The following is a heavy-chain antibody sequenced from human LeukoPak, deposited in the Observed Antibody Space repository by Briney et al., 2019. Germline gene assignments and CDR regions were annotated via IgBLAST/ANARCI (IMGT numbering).Heavy chain of an antibody. V-gene: IGHV3-53*01. CDR1: GFTVSSNY. J-gene: IGHJ3*02. CDR2: IYSGGST. Sequence: GGSLRLSCAASGFTVSSNYMSWVRQAPGKELEWVSVIYSGGSTYYADSVKGRFTISRDNSKNTLYLQMNSLRAEDTAVYYCARRSSWYGDAFDIWGQGTMVTVSS. D-gene: IGHD6-13*01. CDR3: ARRSSWYGDAFDI.